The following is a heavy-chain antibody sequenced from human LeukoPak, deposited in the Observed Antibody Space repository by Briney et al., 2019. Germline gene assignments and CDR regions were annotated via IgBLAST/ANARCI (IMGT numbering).Heavy chain of an antibody. D-gene: IGHD3-3*01. Sequence: SETLSLTCAVYGGSFSGYYWSWIRQPPGKGLEWIGYIYYSGSTNYNPSLKSRVTISVDTSKNQFSLKLSSVTAADTAVYYCARDAWSGYYYYGMDVWGQGTTVTVSS. V-gene: IGHV4-59*01. CDR3: ARDAWSGYYYYGMDV. J-gene: IGHJ6*02. CDR1: GGSFSGYY. CDR2: IYYSGST.